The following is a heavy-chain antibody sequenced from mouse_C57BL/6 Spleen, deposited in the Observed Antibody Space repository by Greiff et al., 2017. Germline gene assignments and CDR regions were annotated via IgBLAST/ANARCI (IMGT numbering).Heavy chain of an antibody. CDR2: IHPNSGST. CDR1: GYTFTSYW. D-gene: IGHD2-13*01. Sequence: QVQLQQPGAELVKPGASVKLSCKASGYTFTSYWMHWVKQRPGQGLEWIGMIHPNSGSTNYNEKCKSKATLNVDKSSSTAYMQLSCLTSEASAVYYCARFLTFDYWGQGTTLTVSS. CDR3: ARFLTFDY. V-gene: IGHV1-64*01. J-gene: IGHJ2*01.